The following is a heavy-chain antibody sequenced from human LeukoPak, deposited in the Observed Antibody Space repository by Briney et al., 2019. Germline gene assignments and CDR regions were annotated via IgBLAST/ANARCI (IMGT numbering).Heavy chain of an antibody. V-gene: IGHV4-34*09. D-gene: IGHD1-26*01. CDR1: GGSFSGDY. CDR2: VNHSGST. Sequence: SGTLSLTCAVYGGSFSGDYWSWSRQPPGKGLEWIGEVNHSGSTNYNPSLKSRVTISVDTSKNQFSLKLSSVTAADTAVYYCARLGLQARDYYCYMDVWGKGTTVTVSS. CDR3: ARLGLQARDYYCYMDV. J-gene: IGHJ6*03.